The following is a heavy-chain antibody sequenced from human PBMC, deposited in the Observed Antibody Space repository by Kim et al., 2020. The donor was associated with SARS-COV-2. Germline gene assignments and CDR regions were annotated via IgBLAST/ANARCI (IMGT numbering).Heavy chain of an antibody. Sequence: GGSLRLSCAASGFTFSSYGMHWVRQAPGKGLEWVAVISYDGSNKYYADSVKGRFTISRDNSKNTLYLQMNSLRTEDTAVYYCAKDRGIQLWLIYYYAM. CDR1: GFTFSSYG. D-gene: IGHD5-18*01. CDR3: AKDRGIQLWLIYYYAM. J-gene: IGHJ6*01. CDR2: ISYDGSNK. V-gene: IGHV3-30*18.